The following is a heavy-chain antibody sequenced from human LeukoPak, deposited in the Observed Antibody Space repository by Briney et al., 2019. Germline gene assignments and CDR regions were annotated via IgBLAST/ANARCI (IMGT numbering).Heavy chain of an antibody. CDR1: GFTFRSYS. Sequence: PGGSLRLSCAASGFTFRSYSMSWARQAPGKGLEWVSSISSSSSYIYYADSVKGRFTISRDNAKNSLYLQMNSLRAEDTAVYYCARDRGIVVVIAKFDYWGQGTLVTVSS. CDR3: ARDRGIVVVIAKFDY. CDR2: ISSSSSYI. D-gene: IGHD2-21*01. V-gene: IGHV3-21*01. J-gene: IGHJ4*02.